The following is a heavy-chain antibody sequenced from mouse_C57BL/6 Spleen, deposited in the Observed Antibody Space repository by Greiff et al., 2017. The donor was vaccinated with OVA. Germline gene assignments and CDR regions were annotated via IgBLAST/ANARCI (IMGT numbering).Heavy chain of an antibody. Sequence: VQRVESGPGLVQPSQSLSITCTVSGFSLTSYGVHWVRQPPGKGLEWLGVIWSGGSTDYNAAFISRLSISKDNSKSQVFFKMNSLQADDTAIYYCAKNWPLTGGFDYWGQGTTLTVSS. CDR2: IWSGGST. D-gene: IGHD4-1*01. V-gene: IGHV2-4*01. J-gene: IGHJ2*01. CDR3: AKNWPLTGGFDY. CDR1: GFSLTSYG.